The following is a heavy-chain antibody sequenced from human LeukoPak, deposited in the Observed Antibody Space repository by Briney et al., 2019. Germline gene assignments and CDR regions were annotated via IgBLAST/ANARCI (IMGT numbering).Heavy chain of an antibody. D-gene: IGHD3-22*01. Sequence: PSETLSLTCTVSGGSISSSRYYWNWIRQHTGKGLEWIGFIFYSGSTYYNPSLKSRLTISVDTSKNQFSLKLSSVTAADTAVYYCARFDRSGYYYFDYWGQGTLVTVSS. V-gene: IGHV4-31*03. CDR1: GGSISSSRYY. J-gene: IGHJ4*02. CDR3: ARFDRSGYYYFDY. CDR2: IFYSGST.